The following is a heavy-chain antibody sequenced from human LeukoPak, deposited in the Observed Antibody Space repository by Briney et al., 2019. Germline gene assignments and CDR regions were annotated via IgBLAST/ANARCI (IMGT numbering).Heavy chain of an antibody. J-gene: IGHJ3*02. D-gene: IGHD2-15*01. Sequence: SQTLSLTCTVSGGSISSGSYYWSWIRQPAGKGLEWIGSIYTSGSTNYNPSLKSRVTISVDTSKNQFSLKLSSVTAADTAVYYCARGPDIVVVVAATPAFAIWGQGTMVTVSS. CDR1: GGSISSGSYY. CDR3: ARGPDIVVVVAATPAFAI. V-gene: IGHV4-61*02. CDR2: IYTSGST.